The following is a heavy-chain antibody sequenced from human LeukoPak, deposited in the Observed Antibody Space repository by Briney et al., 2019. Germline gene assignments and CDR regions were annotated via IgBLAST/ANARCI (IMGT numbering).Heavy chain of an antibody. CDR3: AKAPENYFWGDYNYYGMDV. D-gene: IGHD3-3*01. J-gene: IGHJ6*04. CDR2: ISGSGGST. V-gene: IGHV3-23*01. CDR1: GFTFSSYA. Sequence: PGGSLRLSCAASGFTFSSYAMSWVRQAPGKGLEWVSAISGSGGSTYYADSVKGRFTISRDNSKNTLYLQMNSLRAEDTAVYYCAKAPENYFWGDYNYYGMDVWCKGTTVTVSS.